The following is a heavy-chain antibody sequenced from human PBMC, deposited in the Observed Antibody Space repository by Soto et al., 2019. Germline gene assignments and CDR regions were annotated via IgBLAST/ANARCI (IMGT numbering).Heavy chain of an antibody. V-gene: IGHV1-69*02. CDR1: GGTFSSYT. CDR2: IIPILGIA. J-gene: IGHJ4*02. Sequence: ASVKVSCKASGGTFSSYTISWVRQAPGQGLEWMGRIIPILGIANYAQKFQGRVTITADKSTSTAYTELSSLRSADTAVYYCARGPPTVTVPTFFDYWGQGTLVTVSS. D-gene: IGHD4-17*01. CDR3: ARGPPTVTVPTFFDY.